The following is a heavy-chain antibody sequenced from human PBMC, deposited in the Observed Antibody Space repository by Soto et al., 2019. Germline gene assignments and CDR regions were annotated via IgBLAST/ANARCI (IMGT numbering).Heavy chain of an antibody. Sequence: QLQLQESGPGLVKPSETLSLTCSVSGDSISSGSDYWGWIRQPPGKGLEWIASIYYFGSTYYNPSLKRRVTISVDTSRNQFSLMLGSVTAADTAVYYCARIGGPTGAGWFDPWGQGILVTFSS. D-gene: IGHD2-8*02. J-gene: IGHJ5*02. CDR3: ARIGGPTGAGWFDP. CDR2: IYYFGST. CDR1: GDSISSGSDY. V-gene: IGHV4-39*01.